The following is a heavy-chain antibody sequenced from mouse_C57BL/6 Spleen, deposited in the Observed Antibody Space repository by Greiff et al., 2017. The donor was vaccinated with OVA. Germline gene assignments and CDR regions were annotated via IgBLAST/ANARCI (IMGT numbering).Heavy chain of an antibody. V-gene: IGHV2-9-1*01. Sequence: VQLQQSGPGLVAPSQSLSITCTVSGFSLTSYAISWVRQPPGKGLEWLGVIWTGGGTNYNSALKSRLSISKDNSKSQVFLKMNSLQTDDTARYYCARMDLYYGSSYHFDYWGQGTTLTVSS. J-gene: IGHJ2*01. CDR2: IWTGGGT. CDR3: ARMDLYYGSSYHFDY. D-gene: IGHD1-1*01. CDR1: GFSLTSYA.